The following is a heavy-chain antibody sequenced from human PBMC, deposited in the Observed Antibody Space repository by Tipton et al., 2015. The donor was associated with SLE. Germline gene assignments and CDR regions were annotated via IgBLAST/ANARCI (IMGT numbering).Heavy chain of an antibody. CDR1: GFTFSNYW. V-gene: IGHV3-7*01. J-gene: IGHJ4*02. D-gene: IGHD6-19*01. CDR3: ATHSGWSFDQ. Sequence: GSLRLSCAASGFTFSNYWMTWVRQAPGKGLEWVANINQDGSEKYYVDSVRGRFTISRDNAKNSLYLQMNSLRAEDTAVYYCATHSGWSFDQWGQGTLVTVSS. CDR2: INQDGSEK.